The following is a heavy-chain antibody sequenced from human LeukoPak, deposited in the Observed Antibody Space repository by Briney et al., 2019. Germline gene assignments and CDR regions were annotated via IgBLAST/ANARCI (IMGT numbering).Heavy chain of an antibody. CDR3: ARGSAFGVVTKNYYYYYYYGMDV. J-gene: IGHJ6*02. D-gene: IGHD3-3*01. CDR1: GGSFSGYY. V-gene: IGHV4-34*01. CDR2: INHSGST. Sequence: PSETLSLTCAVYGGSFSGYYWSWIRQPPGKGLEWIGEINHSGSTNYNPSLKSRVTISVDTSKNQFSLKLSSVTAADTAVYYCARGSAFGVVTKNYYYYYYYGMDVWGQGTTVTVSS.